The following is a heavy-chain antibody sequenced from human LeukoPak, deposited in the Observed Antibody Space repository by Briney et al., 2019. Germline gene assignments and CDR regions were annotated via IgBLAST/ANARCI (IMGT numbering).Heavy chain of an antibody. J-gene: IGHJ4*02. CDR2: IYYSGST. Sequence: SETLSLTCTVSGGSISSGGYYWSWIRQHPGQGLEWIGYIYYSGSTYYNPSLNSRATISVDTSKNQFSLKLSSVTAEDTSVYYCARGRGVPAAMLFDYWGQGTVVTVSS. D-gene: IGHD2-2*01. V-gene: IGHV4-31*03. CDR3: ARGRGVPAAMLFDY. CDR1: GGSISSGGYY.